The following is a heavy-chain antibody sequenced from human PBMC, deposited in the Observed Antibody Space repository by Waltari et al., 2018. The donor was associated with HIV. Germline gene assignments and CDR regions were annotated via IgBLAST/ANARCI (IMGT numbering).Heavy chain of an antibody. V-gene: IGHV1-2*06. CDR2: INPNSGGT. D-gene: IGHD4-17*01. J-gene: IGHJ6*02. CDR1: GYTFTGYY. CDR3: ARVTTVTGDSYFYYGMDV. Sequence: QVQLVQSGAEVRKPGASVKVSCRASGYTFTGYYLHWVRQAPGQGLEWMERINPNSGGTNDAQKFQARVTMTRDTSSGAAYMELSSLRPNDTAVYYCARVTTVTGDSYFYYGMDVWGQGTTVTVSS.